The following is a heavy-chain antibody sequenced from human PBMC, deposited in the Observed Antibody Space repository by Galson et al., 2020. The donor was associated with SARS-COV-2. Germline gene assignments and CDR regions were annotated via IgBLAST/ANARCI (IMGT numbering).Heavy chain of an antibody. D-gene: IGHD3-10*01. CDR3: AHSLVRGLIMTPLCYVDY. CDR2: VYWDDDK. Sequence: SGPTLVKPSQTLTLTCSFSGFSLSSSGVGVGWIRQPPGKALEWLALVYWDDDKRYNPSLKNRLTIAKDTSKNQVVLTMTNVDPVDTATYYCAHSLVRGLIMTPLCYVDYWGQGILVTVSS. CDR1: GFSLSSSGVG. V-gene: IGHV2-5*02. J-gene: IGHJ4*02.